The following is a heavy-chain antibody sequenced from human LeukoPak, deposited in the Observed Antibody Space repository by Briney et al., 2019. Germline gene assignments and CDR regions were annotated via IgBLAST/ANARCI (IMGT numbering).Heavy chain of an antibody. D-gene: IGHD4-17*01. CDR2: VNHGGGA. CDR1: GGSFSGYY. Sequence: SETLSLPCAVYGGSFSGYYWSWTRQPPGKGLEWLGEVNHGGGANYNPSLKSRVTMSVDTSKNHFTLELSSVTAADTAIYYCARANAVTTVLFDLWGRGTPVTVSS. CDR3: ARANAVTTVLFDL. V-gene: IGHV4-34*01. J-gene: IGHJ2*01.